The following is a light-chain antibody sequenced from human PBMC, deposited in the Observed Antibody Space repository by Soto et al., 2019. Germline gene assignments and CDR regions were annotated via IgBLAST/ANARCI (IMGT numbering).Light chain of an antibody. CDR3: QQYNSYSEA. V-gene: IGKV1-5*01. CDR1: QSISSW. Sequence: DIQMPQSPSTLSASVGSISPITCRASQSISSWLAWYQQKPGKAPKLLIYDASSLESGVPSRFSGSGSGTEFTLTISSLQPDDFATYYCQQYNSYSEAFGQGTKVDIK. J-gene: IGKJ1*01. CDR2: DAS.